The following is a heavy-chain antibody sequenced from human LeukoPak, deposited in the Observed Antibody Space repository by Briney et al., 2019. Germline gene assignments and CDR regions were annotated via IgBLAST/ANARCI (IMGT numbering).Heavy chain of an antibody. V-gene: IGHV1-3*01. CDR3: ARQWGAGSLLDY. Sequence: ASVKVSCKSSGYAFTSYTIHWVRQAPGQSLERMTWINAGNGNTKYSQKFQGRVTITTDTSATTAYMELSSLRSEDTAVYYCARQWGAGSLLDYWGQGTLVTVSS. CDR1: GYAFTSYT. D-gene: IGHD3-10*01. CDR2: INAGNGNT. J-gene: IGHJ4*02.